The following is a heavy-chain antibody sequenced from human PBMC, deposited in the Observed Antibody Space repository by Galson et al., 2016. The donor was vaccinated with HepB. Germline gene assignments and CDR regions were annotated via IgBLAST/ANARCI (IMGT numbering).Heavy chain of an antibody. CDR1: GFLVTSDF. D-gene: IGHD1-26*01. CDR3: AKGGVGFYFAN. J-gene: IGHJ4*02. CDR2: IYAGGNA. V-gene: IGHV3-53*01. Sequence: SLRLSCAASGFLVTSDFMNWVRLAPGKGLEWVALIYAGGNAYYVDAVKGRFTISRDVSKNTLDLQMDNLKVDDTAIYFCAKGGVGFYFANWGQGTLVTVSS.